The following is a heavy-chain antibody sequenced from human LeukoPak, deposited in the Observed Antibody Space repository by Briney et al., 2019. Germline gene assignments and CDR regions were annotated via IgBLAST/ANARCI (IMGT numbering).Heavy chain of an antibody. Sequence: PGGSLRLSCAASGFTFSSYGMHWVRQAPGKGLEWVAFIRYDGSNKYYADSVKGRFTISRDNSKNTLYLQMNSLRAEDTAVYYCAKGNGYSYGQYYFDYWGQGTLVTVSS. CDR1: GFTFSSYG. CDR2: IRYDGSNK. D-gene: IGHD5-18*01. CDR3: AKGNGYSYGQYYFDY. V-gene: IGHV3-30*02. J-gene: IGHJ4*02.